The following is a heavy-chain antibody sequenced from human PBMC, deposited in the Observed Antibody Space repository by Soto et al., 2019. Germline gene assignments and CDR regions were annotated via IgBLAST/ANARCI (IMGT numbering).Heavy chain of an antibody. V-gene: IGHV3-30*18. CDR2: ISYDGSNK. Sequence: QVQLVESGGGVVQPGRSLRLSCAASGFTFSSYGMHWVRQAPGKGLEGVAVISYDGSNKYYADSVKGRFTISRDNSKNTLYLQMNSLRAEDTAVYYCAKAEGWVVVADKSAFDIWGQGTMVTVSS. CDR3: AKAEGWVVVADKSAFDI. J-gene: IGHJ3*02. CDR1: GFTFSSYG. D-gene: IGHD2-15*01.